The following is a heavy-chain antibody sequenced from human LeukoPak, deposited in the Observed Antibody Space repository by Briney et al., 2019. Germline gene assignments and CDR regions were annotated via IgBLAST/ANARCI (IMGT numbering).Heavy chain of an antibody. Sequence: GGSLRLSCAASGFRFNDYTMLWVRQAPGKGLEWVSLISWDSTATYSADSVKGRFTVSRDNAENSLSLQMSSLRAEDTAVYYCGDFDVSWGQGALVTVSA. J-gene: IGHJ4*02. CDR1: GFRFNDYT. CDR3: GDFDVS. D-gene: IGHD3-9*01. CDR2: ISWDSTAT. V-gene: IGHV3-43*01.